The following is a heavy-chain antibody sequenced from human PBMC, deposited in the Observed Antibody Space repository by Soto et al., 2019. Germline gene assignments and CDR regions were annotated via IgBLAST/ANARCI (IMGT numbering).Heavy chain of an antibody. CDR2: IILIFGTA. Sequence: SAMVSCKAYGGTFRRYAISWSRQDPGQGFEWMGGIILIFGTANYAQKFQGRVTITADESTSTAYMELNSLRSEDTALYYCARVLVGAPYYFDYWGQGTLVTV. CDR1: GGTFRRYA. V-gene: IGHV1-69*13. D-gene: IGHD1-26*01. CDR3: ARVLVGAPYYFDY. J-gene: IGHJ4*02.